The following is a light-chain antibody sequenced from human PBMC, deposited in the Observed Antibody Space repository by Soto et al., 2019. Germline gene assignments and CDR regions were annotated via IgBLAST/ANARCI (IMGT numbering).Light chain of an antibody. CDR2: VTF. CDR3: QQYGSWT. V-gene: IGKV3-20*01. Sequence: EIVLTQSPGTLSVSPGERATLSCRASETISSDKLAGYQQKPGQPPSLLIYVTFSRATGIPDRFSGSGSGTDFTLTISRLEPEDSAIYYCQQYGSWTFGQGTKVEI. CDR1: ETISSDK. J-gene: IGKJ1*01.